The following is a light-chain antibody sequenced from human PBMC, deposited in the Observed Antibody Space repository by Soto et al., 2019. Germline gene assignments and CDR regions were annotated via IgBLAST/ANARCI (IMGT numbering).Light chain of an antibody. CDR2: GAS. CDR3: QQYNNWPPGT. V-gene: IGKV3-15*01. CDR1: QGISSY. J-gene: IGKJ1*01. Sequence: EIVLTQSPATLSLSPGERATLSCRASQGISSYLAWYQQKPGQAPRLLIYGASTRATGIPARFSGSGSGTEFTLTISSLQSEDFAVYYCQQYNNWPPGTFGQGTKVDIK.